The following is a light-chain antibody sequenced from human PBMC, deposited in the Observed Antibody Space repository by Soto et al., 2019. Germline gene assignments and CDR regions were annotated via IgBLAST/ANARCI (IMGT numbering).Light chain of an antibody. J-gene: IGLJ1*01. Sequence: QSVLTQPASVSGSPGQSITISCTGTSRDVGGYNYVSWSQQHPGKAPQLMIYEVSNRPSGVSNRFSGSKSGNTASLTISGLQAEDEADYYCSSYTSSNTYVFGNGTKVTVL. V-gene: IGLV2-14*01. CDR3: SSYTSSNTYV. CDR1: SRDVGGYNY. CDR2: EVS.